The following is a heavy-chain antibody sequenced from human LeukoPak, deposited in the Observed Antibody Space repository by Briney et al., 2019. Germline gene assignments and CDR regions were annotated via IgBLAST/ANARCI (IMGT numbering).Heavy chain of an antibody. CDR2: ISSSSSYI. CDR1: GFTFSSYS. V-gene: IGHV3-21*01. CDR3: ASALFSYSSRSTHAFDI. Sequence: PGGSMRLSCAAPGFTFSSYSMNRVRQAPGKGLEWVSSISSSSSYIYYADSVKGRFTISRDNAKNSLYLQMNSLRAEDTAVYYCASALFSYSSRSTHAFDIWGQGTMVTVSS. J-gene: IGHJ3*02. D-gene: IGHD6-13*01.